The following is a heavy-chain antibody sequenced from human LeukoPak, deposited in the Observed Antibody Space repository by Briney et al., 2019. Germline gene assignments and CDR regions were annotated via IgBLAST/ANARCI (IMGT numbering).Heavy chain of an antibody. CDR3: ARGRNFYYYYMDV. CDR2: IYYSGST. Sequence: SETLSLTCTVSGGSISSYYWGWIRQPPGKGLEWIGYIYYSGSTNYNPSLKSRVTISVDTSKNQFSLKLSSVTAADTAVYYCARGRNFYYYYMDVWGKGTTVTVSS. CDR1: GGSISSYY. J-gene: IGHJ6*03. V-gene: IGHV4-59*01.